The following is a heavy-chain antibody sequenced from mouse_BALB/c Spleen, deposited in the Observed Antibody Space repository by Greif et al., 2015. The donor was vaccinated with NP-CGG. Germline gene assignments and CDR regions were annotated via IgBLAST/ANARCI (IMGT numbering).Heavy chain of an antibody. V-gene: IGHV5-6-4*01. CDR1: GFTFSSYT. CDR2: ISSGGSYT. Sequence: EVKLVESGGGLVKPGGSLKLSCAASGFTFSSYTMSWVRQTPEKRLEWVATISSGGSYTYYPDSVKGRFTISRDNAKNTLYLQMSSLKSEDTAMYYCTRDYYDYAMDYWGQGTSVTVSS. J-gene: IGHJ4*01. D-gene: IGHD1-1*01. CDR3: TRDYYDYAMDY.